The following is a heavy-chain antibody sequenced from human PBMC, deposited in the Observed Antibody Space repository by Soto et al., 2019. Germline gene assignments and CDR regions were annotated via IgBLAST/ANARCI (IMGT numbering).Heavy chain of an antibody. D-gene: IGHD3-10*01. CDR1: GFTVSSNY. V-gene: IGHV3-66*01. CDR2: IFSGGNT. CDR3: ARNYYASGYPVG. J-gene: IGHJ4*02. Sequence: GGSLRLSCAASGFTVSSNYMSWVRQAPGKGLEWVSIIFSGGNTYYADSVKGRFTISRDNSKNTLYLQMNSLRTDDTAVYYCARNYYASGYPVGWGQGTLVTVSS.